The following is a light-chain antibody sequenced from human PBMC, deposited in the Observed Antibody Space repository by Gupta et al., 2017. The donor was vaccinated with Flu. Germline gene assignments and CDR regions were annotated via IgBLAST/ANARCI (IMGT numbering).Light chain of an antibody. J-gene: IGKJ1*01. Sequence: DIQMTQSPSTLSASVGDRVTITCRASQSISSWLAWYQQKPGKAPKLLIYKASSLESGVPSRFSGSGSGTEFTLTISSLQPDDFATYYCQHDNSCPTTFGQGTKVEIK. CDR3: QHDNSCPTT. CDR2: KAS. CDR1: QSISSW. V-gene: IGKV1-5*03.